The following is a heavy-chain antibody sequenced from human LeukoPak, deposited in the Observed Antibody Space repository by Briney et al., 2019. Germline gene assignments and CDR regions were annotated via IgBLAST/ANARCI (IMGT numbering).Heavy chain of an antibody. Sequence: ASVKVSCKASGYTFTSNYTHWVRQAPGQGLEWMGMIYPRDGSTSYAQKFQGRVTVTRDTSTSTVHMELSGLRSEDTAVYYCARGGAARLHFQNWGQGTLVTVSS. CDR2: IYPRDGST. D-gene: IGHD6-6*01. V-gene: IGHV1-46*01. CDR3: ARGGAARLHFQN. CDR1: GYTFTSNY. J-gene: IGHJ1*01.